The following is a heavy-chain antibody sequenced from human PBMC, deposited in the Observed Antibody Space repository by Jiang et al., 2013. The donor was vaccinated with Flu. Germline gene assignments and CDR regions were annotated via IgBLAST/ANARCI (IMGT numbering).Heavy chain of an antibody. D-gene: IGHD6-13*01. CDR2: ISYDGSNK. CDR3: ARARIAAAGTILDY. Sequence: RLSCAASGFTFSSYAMHWVRQAPGKGLEWVAVISYDGSNKYYADSVKGRFTISRDNSKNTLYLQMNSLRAEDTAVYYCARARIAAAGTILDYWGQGTLVTVSS. V-gene: IGHV3-30-3*01. CDR1: GFTFSSYA. J-gene: IGHJ4*02.